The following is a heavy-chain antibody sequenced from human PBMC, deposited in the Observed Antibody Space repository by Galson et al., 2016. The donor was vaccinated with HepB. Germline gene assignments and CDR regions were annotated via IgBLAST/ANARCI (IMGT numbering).Heavy chain of an antibody. CDR1: GDSISGTNYY. D-gene: IGHD3-22*01. CDR2: IYYTGST. CDR3: ARGSLYDTSGSYSDALDI. J-gene: IGHJ3*02. Sequence: SETLSLTCNVSGDSISGTNYYWGWIRQPPGRGLEWIGSIYYTGSTNYNPSLKSRVTISLDTSKNQLSLKLSSVTAADTAVYYCARGSLYDTSGSYSDALDIWGQGTMVTVSS. V-gene: IGHV4-39*07.